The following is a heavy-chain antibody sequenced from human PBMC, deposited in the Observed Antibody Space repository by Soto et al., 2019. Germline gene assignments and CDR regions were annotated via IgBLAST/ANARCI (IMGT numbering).Heavy chain of an antibody. CDR3: ARVIYYGSGSLNYFDY. J-gene: IGHJ4*02. Sequence: PSETLSLTCAVSGGSISSSNWWSWVRQPPGKGLEWIGEIYHSGSTNYNPTLKSRVTISVDKSKNQFSLKLSSVTAADTAVYYCARVIYYGSGSLNYFDYWGQGTRVTVS. CDR2: IYHSGST. D-gene: IGHD3-10*01. CDR1: GGSISSSNW. V-gene: IGHV4-4*02.